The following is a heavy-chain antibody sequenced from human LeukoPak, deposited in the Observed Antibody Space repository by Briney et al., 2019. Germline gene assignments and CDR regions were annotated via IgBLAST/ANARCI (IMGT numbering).Heavy chain of an antibody. CDR3: AKDSHSWSRDY. D-gene: IGHD6-13*01. CDR1: GFTFGSYS. Sequence: GGSLRLSCAASGFTFGSYSMTWVRQAPGKGLEWVSLIDSNSNFMNYADSVKGRFTISRDNAKKSLYLEMNSLRAEDTAVYYCAKDSHSWSRDYWGQGTLVTVSS. V-gene: IGHV3-21*01. CDR2: IDSNSNFM. J-gene: IGHJ4*02.